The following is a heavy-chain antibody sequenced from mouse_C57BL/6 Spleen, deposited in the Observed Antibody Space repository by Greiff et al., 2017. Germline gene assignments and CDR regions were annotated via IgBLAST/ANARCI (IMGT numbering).Heavy chain of an antibody. CDR3: TRYDGDSAWFAY. Sequence: QVQLQQSGAELVRPGASVTLSCKASGYTFTDYEMHWVKQTPVHGLEWIGAIDPETGGTAYNQKFKGKAILTADKSSSTAYMELRSLTSEDSAVYYCTRYDGDSAWFAYWGQGTLVTVSA. CDR1: GYTFTDYE. D-gene: IGHD2-3*01. V-gene: IGHV1-15*01. J-gene: IGHJ3*01. CDR2: IDPETGGT.